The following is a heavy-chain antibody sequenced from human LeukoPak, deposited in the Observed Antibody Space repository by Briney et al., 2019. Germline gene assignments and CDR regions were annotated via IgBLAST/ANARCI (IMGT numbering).Heavy chain of an antibody. J-gene: IGHJ4*02. CDR1: GLTFSSSW. Sequence: GSLRLSCAVSGLTFSSSWMDWVRQPPGKGLEWIGEINHSGSTNYNPSLKSRVTISVDTSKNQFSLKLSSVTAADTAVYYCARASGSYYRRLDYWGQGTLVTVSS. CDR2: INHSGST. CDR3: ARASGSYYRRLDY. D-gene: IGHD1-26*01. V-gene: IGHV4-34*01.